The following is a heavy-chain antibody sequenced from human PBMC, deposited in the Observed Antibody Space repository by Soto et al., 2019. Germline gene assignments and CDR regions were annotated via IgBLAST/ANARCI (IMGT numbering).Heavy chain of an antibody. D-gene: IGHD5-12*01. CDR2: INHSGST. CDR1: GGSFSGYY. V-gene: IGHV4-34*01. Sequence: SETLSLTCAVYGGSFSGYYWSWIRQPPGKGLEWIGEINHSGSTNYNPSLKSRVTISVHISKNQFSLRLSSVTAADTAVYYCARGWVATISGWFDPWGQGTLVTVSS. J-gene: IGHJ5*02. CDR3: ARGWVATISGWFDP.